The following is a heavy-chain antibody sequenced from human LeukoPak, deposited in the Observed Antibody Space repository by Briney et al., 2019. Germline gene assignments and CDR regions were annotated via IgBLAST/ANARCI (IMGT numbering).Heavy chain of an antibody. J-gene: IGHJ4*02. CDR1: GGSFSGYY. CDR2: INHSGST. D-gene: IGHD6-25*01. V-gene: IGHV4-34*01. Sequence: PSETLSLTCAVYGGSFSGYYWSWIRQPPGKGLEWIGEINHSGSTSYNPSLKSRVTISVDTSKNQFSLKLSSVTAADTAVYYCARTLVSIAAATGFDYWGQGTLVTVSS. CDR3: ARTLVSIAAATGFDY.